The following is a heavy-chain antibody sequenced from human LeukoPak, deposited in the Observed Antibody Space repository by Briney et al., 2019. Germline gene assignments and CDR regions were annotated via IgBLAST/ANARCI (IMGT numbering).Heavy chain of an antibody. CDR3: ARVYSSSSGKNAFDI. J-gene: IGHJ3*02. CDR2: ISWNSGSI. V-gene: IGHV3-9*01. CDR1: GFTFDDYA. Sequence: GGSLRLSCAASGFTFDDYAMHWVRQAPGKGLEWVSGISWNSGSIGYGDSVKGRFTISRDNAKNSLFLQVNSLRAEDTAVYYCARVYSSSSGKNAFDIWGQGTMVTVSS. D-gene: IGHD6-6*01.